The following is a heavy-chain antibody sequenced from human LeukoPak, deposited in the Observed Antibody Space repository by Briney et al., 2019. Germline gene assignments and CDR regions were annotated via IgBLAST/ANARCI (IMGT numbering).Heavy chain of an antibody. V-gene: IGHV4-34*01. CDR2: ISHSGST. CDR3: TRGHNSNYRLDY. CDR1: GGSFSGYY. D-gene: IGHD4-11*01. Sequence: SETLSLTCAVYGGSFSGYYWSWIRQPPGKGLEWIGEISHSGSTNYNPSLKSRVTISVDTSKNQFSLKLSSVTAADTAVYYCTRGHNSNYRLDYWGQGTLVTVSS. J-gene: IGHJ4*02.